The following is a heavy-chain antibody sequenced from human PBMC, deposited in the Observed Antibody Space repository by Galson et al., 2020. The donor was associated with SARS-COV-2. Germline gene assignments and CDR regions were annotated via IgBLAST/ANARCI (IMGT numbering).Heavy chain of an antibody. CDR2: TYYRSKWYF. CDR3: ARWGSGSSTAWLDP. J-gene: IGHJ5*02. Sequence: SQTLSLTRAISGDSVSSTSAAWNWIRQSPSTGLEWLGRTYYRSKWYFDYAVTVKSRITINPDTSKNQFSLQLNSVTPEDTAVYYCARWGSGSSTAWLDPWGQGTLVTVSS. CDR1: GDSVSSTSAA. D-gene: IGHD3-10*01. V-gene: IGHV6-1*01.